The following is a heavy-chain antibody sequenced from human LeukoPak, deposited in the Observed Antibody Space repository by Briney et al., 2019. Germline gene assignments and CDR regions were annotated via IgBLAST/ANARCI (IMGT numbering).Heavy chain of an antibody. CDR1: GFTFSSYW. V-gene: IGHV3-7*01. CDR3: AALIALAEIDH. J-gene: IGHJ4*02. Sequence: GGSLRLSCAASGFTFSSYWMSRVRQAPGKGLEWVANIKQDGSEKYYVDSVKGRFTISRDNAKNTLFLQMSSLRAEDTAVYYCAALIALAEIDHWGQGTLVSVSS. CDR2: IKQDGSEK. D-gene: IGHD6-19*01.